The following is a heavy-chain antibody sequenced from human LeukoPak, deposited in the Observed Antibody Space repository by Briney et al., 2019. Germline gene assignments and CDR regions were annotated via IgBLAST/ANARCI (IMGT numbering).Heavy chain of an antibody. Sequence: SVKVSCKASGYTFTSYGISWVRQAPGQGLEWMGGIIPIFGTANYAQKFQGRVTITTDESTSTAYMELSSLRSEDTAVYYCARFVSKGYNWFDPWGQGTLVTVSS. V-gene: IGHV1-69*05. CDR2: IIPIFGTA. CDR1: GYTFTSYG. J-gene: IGHJ5*02. CDR3: ARFVSKGYNWFDP. D-gene: IGHD4-11*01.